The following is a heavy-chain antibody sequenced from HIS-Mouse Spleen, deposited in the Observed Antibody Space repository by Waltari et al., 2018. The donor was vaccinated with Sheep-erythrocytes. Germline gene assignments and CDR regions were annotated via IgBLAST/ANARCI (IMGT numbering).Heavy chain of an antibody. CDR2: IAYDRSNK. Sequence: QVQLVEPGGGVVQPGRSLRLSCAASGFTFSSYGMHWVRQAPGKGLGGVSVIAYDRSNKYYADSVKGRFTISRDNSKNTLYLQMNSLRAEDTAVYYCAKPVGATTAFDYWGQGTLVTVSS. CDR3: AKPVGATTAFDY. J-gene: IGHJ4*02. CDR1: GFTFSSYG. V-gene: IGHV3-30*18. D-gene: IGHD1-26*01.